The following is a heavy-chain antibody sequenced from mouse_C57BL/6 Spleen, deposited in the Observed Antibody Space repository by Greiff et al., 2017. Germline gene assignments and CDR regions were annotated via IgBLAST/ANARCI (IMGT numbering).Heavy chain of an antibody. CDR3: ASNWDRFAY. CDR2: ISDGGSYT. Sequence: EVQLVESGGGLVKPGGSLKLSCAASGFTFSSYAMSWVRQTPEKRLEWVATISDGGSYTYYPDNVKGRFTISRDNAKNNLYLQMSHLKSEDTAMYYCASNWDRFAYWGQGTLVTVSA. CDR1: GFTFSSYA. J-gene: IGHJ3*01. D-gene: IGHD4-1*01. V-gene: IGHV5-4*01.